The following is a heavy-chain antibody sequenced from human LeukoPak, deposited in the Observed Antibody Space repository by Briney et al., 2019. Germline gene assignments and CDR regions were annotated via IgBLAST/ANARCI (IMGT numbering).Heavy chain of an antibody. CDR3: ARAGVGSIWTNYYFDY. D-gene: IGHD3-3*01. Sequence: GGSLRLSCAASGFTFSTYAMNWVRQAPGKGLEWVAIISYDGNNKYHADSVKGRFTISRDNSKNTLYLQMNTLRAEDTAVYYCARAGVGSIWTNYYFDYWGQGTLVTVSS. V-gene: IGHV3-30-3*01. J-gene: IGHJ4*02. CDR2: ISYDGNNK. CDR1: GFTFSTYA.